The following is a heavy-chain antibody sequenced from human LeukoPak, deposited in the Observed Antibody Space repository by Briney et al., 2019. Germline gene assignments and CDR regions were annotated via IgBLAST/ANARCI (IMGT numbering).Heavy chain of an antibody. Sequence: ASVTVSFKASGYTFTSYYMHWVRQAPGQGLEWMGIINPSGGSTSYAQKFQGRVTMTRDTSTSTVYMELSSLRSEDTAVYYCARDFAHTIFGVATWGYWGQGTLVTVSS. D-gene: IGHD3-3*01. CDR1: GYTFTSYY. CDR3: ARDFAHTIFGVATWGY. V-gene: IGHV1-46*01. CDR2: INPSGGST. J-gene: IGHJ4*02.